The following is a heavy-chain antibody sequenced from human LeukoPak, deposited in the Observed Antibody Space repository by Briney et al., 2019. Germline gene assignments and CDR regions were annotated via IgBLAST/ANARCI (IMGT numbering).Heavy chain of an antibody. CDR2: IYYSGST. CDR3: AXXXXGSSWYSGGLDY. Sequence: KPSETLSLTCTVSGGSISSYYWGWIRQPPGKGLEWIGYIYYSGSTNYNPSLKSRVTISVDTSKNQFSLKLSSVTAADTAVYYCAXXXXGSSWYSGGLDYWGQGTLVTVSS. CDR1: GGSISSYY. J-gene: IGHJ4*02. D-gene: IGHD6-13*01. V-gene: IGHV4-59*08.